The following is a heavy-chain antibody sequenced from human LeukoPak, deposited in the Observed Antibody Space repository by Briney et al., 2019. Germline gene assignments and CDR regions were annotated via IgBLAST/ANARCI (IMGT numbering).Heavy chain of an antibody. J-gene: IGHJ4*02. V-gene: IGHV4-39*01. CDR2: IYYSGST. CDR3: ARSSYSSNWSKDY. CDR1: RGSISRSTNY. Sequence: PSETLSLTCTVSRGSISRSTNYWGWIRQPPGKGLEWIGSIYYSGSTYYNPSLKSRVTISVDASKNQFSLKVSSVTAADTAVYYCARSSYSSNWSKDYWGQGTLVTVSS. D-gene: IGHD4-23*01.